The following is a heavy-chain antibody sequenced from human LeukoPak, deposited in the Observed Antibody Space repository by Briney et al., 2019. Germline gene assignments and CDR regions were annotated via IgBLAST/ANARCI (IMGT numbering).Heavy chain of an antibody. CDR2: IHHSGST. D-gene: IGHD5-18*01. Sequence: SETLSLTCAVSGGSISSSNWWNWVRQPPGKGLEWIGEIHHSGSTNYNPSLKSRVTISVDTSKNQFSLKLSSVTAADTAVYYCARGGEVGEYSYGFDYWGQGTLVTVSS. CDR3: ARGGEVGEYSYGFDY. J-gene: IGHJ4*02. CDR1: GGSISSSNW. V-gene: IGHV4-4*02.